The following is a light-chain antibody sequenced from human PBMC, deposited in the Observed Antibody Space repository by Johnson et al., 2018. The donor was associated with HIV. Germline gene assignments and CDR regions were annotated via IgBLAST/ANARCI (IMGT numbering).Light chain of an antibody. V-gene: IGLV1-51*01. CDR1: SSNIGSHY. Sequence: QSVLTQPPSVSAAPGQKVTISCSGSSSNIGSHYVSWYQQVPGTAPSLVIYDTIKRHSGIPDRFSGSKSGTSATLGITGLQTGDEADYYCGTWDSSLNAYVFGAATKVAVL. CDR2: DTI. CDR3: GTWDSSLNAYV. J-gene: IGLJ1*01.